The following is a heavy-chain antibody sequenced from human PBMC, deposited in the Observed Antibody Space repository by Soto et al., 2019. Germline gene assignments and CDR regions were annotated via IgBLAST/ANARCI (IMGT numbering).Heavy chain of an antibody. CDR3: ARAPNILTVKYYFDY. J-gene: IGHJ4*02. Sequence: QVQLVQSGGEVKKPGSSVKVSCKASGGTFSSYSINWVRQAPGQGLEWMGGIIPIFGTANNAQKFQGRVTITADESATTVYMELSSLRSEDTAVYYCARAPNILTVKYYFDYWGQRTLVTVSS. CDR2: IIPIFGTA. V-gene: IGHV1-69*01. D-gene: IGHD3-9*01. CDR1: GGTFSSYS.